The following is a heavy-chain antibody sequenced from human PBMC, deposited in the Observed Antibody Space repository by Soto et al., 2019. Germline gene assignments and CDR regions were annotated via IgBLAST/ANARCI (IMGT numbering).Heavy chain of an antibody. D-gene: IGHD6-13*01. CDR1: GYTLTELS. V-gene: IGHV1-24*01. CDR3: ATGRIAAAGDWFDP. CDR2: FDPEDGET. Sequence: GASVKVSCKVSGYTLTELSMHWVRQAPGKGLEWMGGFDPEDGETIYAQKFQGRVTMTEDTSTDTAYMELSSLRSEDTAVYYCATGRIAAAGDWFDPWGQGTLVTAPQ. J-gene: IGHJ5*02.